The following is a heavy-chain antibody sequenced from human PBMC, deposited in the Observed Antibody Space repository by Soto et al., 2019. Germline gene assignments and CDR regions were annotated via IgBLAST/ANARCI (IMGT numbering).Heavy chain of an antibody. V-gene: IGHV4-59*01. D-gene: IGHD5-12*01. CDR2: IYYSGST. CDR1: GGSISSYY. CDR3: ARRDIVATISDAFDI. J-gene: IGHJ3*02. Sequence: PSETQSLTCSVSGGSISSYYLSWIRQNPGKGLEWIGYIYYSGSTNYNPSLKSRVTISVDTSKNQFSLKLSSVTAADTAVYYCARRDIVATISDAFDIWGQGTMVTVSS.